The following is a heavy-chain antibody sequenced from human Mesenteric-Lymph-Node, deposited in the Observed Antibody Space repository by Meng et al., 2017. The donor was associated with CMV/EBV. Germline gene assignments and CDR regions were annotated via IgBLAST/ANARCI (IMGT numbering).Heavy chain of an antibody. Sequence: GGSLRLSCKGSGYSFTSYWIGWVRQMPGKGLEWMGIIYPGDSDTRYSPSFQGQVTISADKSISTAYLQWGSLKASDTAMYYCARLREAPGGVFDYWGQGTLVTVSS. D-gene: IGHD3-16*01. CDR2: IYPGDSDT. CDR1: GYSFTSYW. V-gene: IGHV5-51*01. J-gene: IGHJ4*02. CDR3: ARLREAPGGVFDY.